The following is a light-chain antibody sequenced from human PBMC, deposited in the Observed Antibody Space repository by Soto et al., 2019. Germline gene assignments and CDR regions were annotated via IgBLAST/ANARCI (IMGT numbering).Light chain of an antibody. CDR2: GNS. Sequence: QSVLTQPPSVSGALGQRVTSSCTGSSSNIGAGYDVHWYQQLPGTAPKLLIYGNSNRPSGVPDRFSGSKSGTSASLAITGLQAEDEADYYCQSYDSSLSGVVFGGGTKLTVL. V-gene: IGLV1-40*01. J-gene: IGLJ2*01. CDR3: QSYDSSLSGVV. CDR1: SSNIGAGYD.